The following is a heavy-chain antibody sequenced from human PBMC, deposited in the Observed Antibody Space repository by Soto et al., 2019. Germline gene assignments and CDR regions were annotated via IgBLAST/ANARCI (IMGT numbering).Heavy chain of an antibody. J-gene: IGHJ6*02. V-gene: IGHV4-4*02. CDR1: GCSISSSNW. D-gene: IGHD3-22*01. CDR2: IYHSGST. Sequence: PSETLSLTCAVSGCSISSSNWWSWVRQPPGKGLEWIGEIYHSGSTNYNPSLKSRVTMSVDKSKNQFSLKLSSVTAADTAVYYCARSPDSSGYYPRRYYYGMDVWGQGTTVTVSS. CDR3: ARSPDSSGYYPRRYYYGMDV.